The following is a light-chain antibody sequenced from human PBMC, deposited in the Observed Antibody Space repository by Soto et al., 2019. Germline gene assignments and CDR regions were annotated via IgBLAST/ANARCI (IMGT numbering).Light chain of an antibody. CDR1: QSISSD. Sequence: IQMTQSPSSLSASVGDRVTITCRASQSISSDLNWYQQKPEKAPKLLIYAASSLQSGVLSRFRGSVSGTDFTLTISSLPPEDFATCYCQQSYSTLELTFGPGTKVDIK. CDR3: QQSYSTLELT. CDR2: AAS. J-gene: IGKJ3*01. V-gene: IGKV1-39*01.